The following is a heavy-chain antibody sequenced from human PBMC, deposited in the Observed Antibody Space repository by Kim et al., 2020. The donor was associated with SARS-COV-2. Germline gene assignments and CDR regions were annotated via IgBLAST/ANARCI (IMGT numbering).Heavy chain of an antibody. V-gene: IGHV3-53*01. CDR1: GFTVSGTY. D-gene: IGHD4-17*01. J-gene: IGHJ4*02. CDR3: ARESGLDNGDYGAFTY. CDR2: IYSGENI. Sequence: GGSLRLSCAASGFTVSGTYLGWVRQAPGKGLEWVSVIYSGENIYYADSVKGRFTISRDNSKNTLYLQMNSLRAEDTAVYYCARESGLDNGDYGAFTYWGQGTLVTVSS.